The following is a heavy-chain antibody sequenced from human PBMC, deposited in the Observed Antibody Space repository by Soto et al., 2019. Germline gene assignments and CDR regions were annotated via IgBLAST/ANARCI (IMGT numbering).Heavy chain of an antibody. D-gene: IGHD2-2*01. CDR3: AKDFLGFGSSTSCYFDY. Sequence: GGSLRLSCAASEFTFSSYGMYWVRQAPGKGLEWVAVISYDGSNKYYADSVKGRFTISRDNSKNTLYLQMNSLRAEDTAVYYCAKDFLGFGSSTSCYFDYWGQGTLVTVSS. CDR1: EFTFSSYG. CDR2: ISYDGSNK. J-gene: IGHJ4*02. V-gene: IGHV3-30*18.